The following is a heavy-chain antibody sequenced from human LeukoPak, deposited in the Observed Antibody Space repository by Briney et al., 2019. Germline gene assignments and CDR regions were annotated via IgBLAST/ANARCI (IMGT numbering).Heavy chain of an antibody. CDR3: ARQSVRAIAIAARPGNYFDY. D-gene: IGHD6-6*01. Sequence: SETLSLTCTVSGGSISSSSDYWGWIRQPPGKGLEWIGSIYYSGNTYYNPSLKSRVTISLDTSKNQFSLKLSSATAADTAVYYCARQSVRAIAIAARPGNYFDYWGQGTLVTVSS. CDR1: GGSISSSSDY. J-gene: IGHJ4*02. V-gene: IGHV4-39*01. CDR2: IYYSGNT.